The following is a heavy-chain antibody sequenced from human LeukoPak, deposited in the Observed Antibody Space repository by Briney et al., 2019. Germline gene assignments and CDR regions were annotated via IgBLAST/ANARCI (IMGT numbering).Heavy chain of an antibody. V-gene: IGHV3-23*01. CDR2: ISGSGGST. D-gene: IGHD2-15*01. J-gene: IGHJ4*02. Sequence: GGSLRLSCAASGFTFSSYGMSWVRQAPGKGLEWVSAISGSGGSTYYADSVRGRFTISRDNSKNTLYLQMNSLRAEDTAVYYCAKDLRIVVVAASFDYWGQGTLVTVSS. CDR1: GFTFSSYG. CDR3: AKDLRIVVVAASFDY.